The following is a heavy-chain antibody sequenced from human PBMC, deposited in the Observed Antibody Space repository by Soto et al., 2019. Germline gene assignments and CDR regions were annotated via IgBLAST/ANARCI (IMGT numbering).Heavy chain of an antibody. D-gene: IGHD2-8*01. J-gene: IGHJ4*02. CDR3: ARPPFPGCINAVCYPFDY. Sequence: QVQLVQSGAEVKKPGASVKVSCKASGYTFTDYYIHWVRQAPGQGLEWMGMINPSGGSTDYAQKFRGRATMTRETSTGTVYMEMSSLRSEDTAVYYCARPPFPGCINAVCYPFDYWGQGTLVTVSS. CDR2: INPSGGST. V-gene: IGHV1-46*01. CDR1: GYTFTDYY.